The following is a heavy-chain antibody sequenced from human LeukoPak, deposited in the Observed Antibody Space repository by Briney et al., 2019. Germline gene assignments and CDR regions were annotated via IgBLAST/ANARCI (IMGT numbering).Heavy chain of an antibody. J-gene: IGHJ4*02. CDR3: ANENYFDSSGYPDY. CDR2: ISSDGSKK. V-gene: IGHV3-30*18. CDR1: GFTFSSYG. Sequence: GGSLRLSCAASGFTFSSYGMHWVRQAPGKGLEWVAVISSDGSKKYYADSVKGRFTISRDNSKNTLHLQMNSLRAEDAAVYYCANENYFDSSGYPDYWGQGTLVTVSS. D-gene: IGHD3-22*01.